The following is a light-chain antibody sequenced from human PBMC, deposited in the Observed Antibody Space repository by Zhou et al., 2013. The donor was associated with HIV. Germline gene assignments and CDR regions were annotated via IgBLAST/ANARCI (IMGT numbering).Light chain of an antibody. Sequence: DIQMTQYPSSVAASVGDRVTITCRASQDIRTWLAWYQQKPGKAPKLLIHAATSLHTGVPSRFSGSGSGTDFTLTISSLQPEDFATYYCQQSHSNTWTFGQGTNVEIK. CDR3: QQSHSNTWT. CDR2: AAT. CDR1: QDIRTW. J-gene: IGKJ1*01. V-gene: IGKV1-12*01.